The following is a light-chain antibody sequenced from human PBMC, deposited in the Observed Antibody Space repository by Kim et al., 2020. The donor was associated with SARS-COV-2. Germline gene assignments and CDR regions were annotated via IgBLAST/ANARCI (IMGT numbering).Light chain of an antibody. J-gene: IGLJ1*01. V-gene: IGLV3-1*01. CDR1: NLENKY. CDR3: QAWDSRNYV. CDR2: QNI. Sequence: VSPGETASITCSGDNLENKYVCWYQQKPVQSPVLVMYQNIKRPSGIPERFSGSNSGNTATLTISGTQGLDEADYYCQAWDSRNYVFGTGTKVTVL.